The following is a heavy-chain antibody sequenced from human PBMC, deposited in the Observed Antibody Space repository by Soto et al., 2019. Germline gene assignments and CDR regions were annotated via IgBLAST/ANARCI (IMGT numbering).Heavy chain of an antibody. J-gene: IGHJ4*02. CDR1: GYTFTGYY. CDR3: ARDEHINSYYDSSGYYGHF. D-gene: IGHD3-22*01. Sequence: GASVKVSCKASGYTFTGYYIHWVRQAPGQGLEWMGWINPNSGGTNYAQKFQGRVTMTRDTSISTAYMELSRLRSDDTAVYYCARDEHINSYYDSSGYYGHFWGQGTLVTVYS. CDR2: INPNSGGT. V-gene: IGHV1-2*02.